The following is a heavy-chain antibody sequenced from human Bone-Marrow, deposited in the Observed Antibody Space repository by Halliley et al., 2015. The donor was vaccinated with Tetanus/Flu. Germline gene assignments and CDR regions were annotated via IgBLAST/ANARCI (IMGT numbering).Heavy chain of an antibody. D-gene: IGHD4-17*01. CDR1: GGSISSGGYY. CDR2: IYHSGTT. CDR3: ASHESGDYNFGP. V-gene: IGHV4-30-2*01. J-gene: IGHJ5*02. Sequence: TLSLTCAISGGSISSGGYYWSWIRQAPGKGLEWIGYIYHSGTTYYSPSLRSRVSISLDRPKEQFSLNLKSVTAADTAVYYCASHESGDYNFGPWGQGTLVTVSS.